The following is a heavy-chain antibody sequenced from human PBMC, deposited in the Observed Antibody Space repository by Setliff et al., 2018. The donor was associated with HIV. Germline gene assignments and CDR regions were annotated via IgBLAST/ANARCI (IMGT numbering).Heavy chain of an antibody. J-gene: IGHJ4*02. CDR1: GYSISSGYY. CDR3: ARRSGWSLDY. CDR2: IYHSGST. Sequence: PSETLSLTCTVSGYSISSGYYWGWIRQPPGKGLEWIGSIYHSGSTYCNPSLKSRVTISVDTSKNQFSLKLSSVTAADTAVYYCARRSGWSLDYWGQGTLVTVSS. V-gene: IGHV4-38-2*02. D-gene: IGHD6-19*01.